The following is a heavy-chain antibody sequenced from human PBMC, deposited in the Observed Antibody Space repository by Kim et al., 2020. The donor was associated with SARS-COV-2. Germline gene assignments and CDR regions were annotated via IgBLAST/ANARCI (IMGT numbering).Heavy chain of an antibody. D-gene: IGHD4-17*01. Sequence: GGSLRLSCAASGFTFSSYAMHWVRQAPGKGLEWVAVISYDGSNKYYADSAKGRFTISRDNSKNTLYLQMNSLRAEDTAVYYCAREFYGDYYMDVWCTGTT. V-gene: IGHV3-30-3*01. CDR3: AREFYGDYYMDV. J-gene: IGHJ6*03. CDR2: ISYDGSNK. CDR1: GFTFSSYA.